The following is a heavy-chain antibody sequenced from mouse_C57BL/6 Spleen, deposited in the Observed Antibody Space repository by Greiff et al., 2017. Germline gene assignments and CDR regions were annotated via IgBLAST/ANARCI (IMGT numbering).Heavy chain of an antibody. CDR1: GFTFSSYA. V-gene: IGHV5-4*03. CDR3: ARRGLLWYYYAMDY. CDR2: ISDGGSYT. J-gene: IGHJ4*01. D-gene: IGHD2-1*01. Sequence: EVQRVESGGGLVKPGGSLKLSCAASGFTFSSYAMSWVRQTPEKRLEWVATISDGGSYTYYPDNVKGRFTISRDNAKNNLYLQMSHLKSEDTAMYYCARRGLLWYYYAMDYWGQGTSVTVSS.